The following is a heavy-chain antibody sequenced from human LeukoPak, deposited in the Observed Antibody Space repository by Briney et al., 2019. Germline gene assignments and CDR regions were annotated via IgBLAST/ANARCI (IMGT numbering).Heavy chain of an antibody. CDR2: IIPIFGIA. Sequence: GASVKVSCKASGGTFSSYAISWVRQAPGQGLEWMGRIIPIFGIANYAQKFQGRVTITADKSTSTAYMELSSLRPEDTAVYYCARERGHYYDSSGYYIDDYWGQGTLVTVSS. CDR1: GGTFSSYA. J-gene: IGHJ4*02. D-gene: IGHD3-22*01. CDR3: ARERGHYYDSSGYYIDDY. V-gene: IGHV1-69*04.